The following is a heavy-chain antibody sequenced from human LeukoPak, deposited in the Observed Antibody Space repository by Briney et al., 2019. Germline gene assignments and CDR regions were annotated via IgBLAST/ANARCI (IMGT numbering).Heavy chain of an antibody. Sequence: GGSLRLSCAASGFTFSSYEMNWVRQAPGKGLEWVSYISSSGSTIYYADSVKGRFTISRDNAKNSLYLQMNSLRVEDTAVFYCAKVAKYYYGPETYYFFEQWGQGTPVTASS. J-gene: IGHJ4*02. V-gene: IGHV3-48*03. CDR1: GFTFSSYE. D-gene: IGHD3-10*01. CDR2: ISSSGSTI. CDR3: AKVAKYYYGPETYYFFEQ.